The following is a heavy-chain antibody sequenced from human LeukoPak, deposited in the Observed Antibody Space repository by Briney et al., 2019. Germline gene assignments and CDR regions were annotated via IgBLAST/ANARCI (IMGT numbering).Heavy chain of an antibody. CDR3: ARGDYYDSSSD. V-gene: IGHV1-8*01. CDR1: GYTFTSYD. J-gene: IGHJ4*02. D-gene: IGHD3-22*01. CDR2: MNPNRGNT. Sequence: ASVKVSCKASGYTFTSYDINWVRQATGQGLEWMGWMNPNRGNTGYAQKFQGRVTMTRNTTIRTAYRELSSLRSEGTAVYYCARGDYYDSSSDGAQGTRVTVSS.